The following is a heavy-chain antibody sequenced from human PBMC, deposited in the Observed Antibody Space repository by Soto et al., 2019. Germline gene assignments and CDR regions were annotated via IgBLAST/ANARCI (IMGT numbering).Heavy chain of an antibody. CDR3: AKDLGDYYATGYYGMDV. J-gene: IGHJ6*02. V-gene: IGHV3-30*18. CDR2: ISYDGSNK. Sequence: GGSLRLSCAASGFTFSSYGMHWVRQAPGKGLEWVAVISYDGSNKYYADSVKGRFTISRDNSKNTLYLQMNSLRAEDTAVYYCAKDLGDYYATGYYGMDVWGQGTLVIVSS. D-gene: IGHD3-10*01. CDR1: GFTFSSYG.